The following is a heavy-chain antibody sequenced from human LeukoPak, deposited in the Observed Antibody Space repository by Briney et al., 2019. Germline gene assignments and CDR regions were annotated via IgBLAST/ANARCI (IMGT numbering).Heavy chain of an antibody. J-gene: IGHJ4*02. CDR3: ARDPHYYDSSGRPFDD. D-gene: IGHD3-22*01. Sequence: ASVKVSCKASGYTFTSYYMHWVRQAPGQGLEWMGIINPSGGSTSYAQKFQGRVTMTRDTSTSTVYMELSSLRSEDTAVYYCARDPHYYDSSGRPFDDWGQGTLVTVSS. V-gene: IGHV1-46*01. CDR2: INPSGGST. CDR1: GYTFTSYY.